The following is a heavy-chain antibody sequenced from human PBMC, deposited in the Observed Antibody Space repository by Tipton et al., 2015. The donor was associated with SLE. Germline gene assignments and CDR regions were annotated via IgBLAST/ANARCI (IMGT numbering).Heavy chain of an antibody. J-gene: IGHJ4*02. Sequence: SLRLSCAASGFSFSTYAMSWVRQAPGKGLEWVATVSSTSGRTYYADSVKGRFTIPRDNSRNTLSLQMNSLRTEDTAVFYCAKQWDLLDWGQGTLVTVSS. CDR1: GFSFSTYA. D-gene: IGHD1-26*01. CDR3: AKQWDLLD. V-gene: IGHV3-23*01. CDR2: VSSTSGRT.